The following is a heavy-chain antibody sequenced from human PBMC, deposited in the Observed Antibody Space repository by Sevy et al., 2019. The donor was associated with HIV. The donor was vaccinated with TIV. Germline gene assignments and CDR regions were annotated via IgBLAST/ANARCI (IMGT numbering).Heavy chain of an antibody. CDR2: IKQDGSEK. D-gene: IGHD3-3*01. V-gene: IGHV3-7*01. Sequence: GGCLRLSCAASGFTFSSYWMSWVRQAPGKGLEWLANIKQDGSEKYYVDSVKGRFTISRDNAKNSLYLQMNSLRAEDTAVYYSARDPHPYYHFWSGYPRWFDPWGQGTLVTVSS. CDR3: ARDPHPYYHFWSGYPRWFDP. J-gene: IGHJ5*02. CDR1: GFTFSSYW.